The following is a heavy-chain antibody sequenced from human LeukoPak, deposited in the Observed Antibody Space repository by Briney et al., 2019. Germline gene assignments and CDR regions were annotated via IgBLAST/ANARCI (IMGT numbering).Heavy chain of an antibody. J-gene: IGHJ4*02. Sequence: GGSLRLFCTASGFTFGNYLMRCFRQAPGKGLECIGFISGGTTEYAASVRGRFTISRDDSTSIAYLQMNSLTTEDTAVYYCSRGSGWLSVYWGQGTLVTVSS. CDR2: ISGGTT. V-gene: IGHV3-49*03. CDR3: SRGSGWLSVY. D-gene: IGHD6-19*01. CDR1: GFTFGNYL.